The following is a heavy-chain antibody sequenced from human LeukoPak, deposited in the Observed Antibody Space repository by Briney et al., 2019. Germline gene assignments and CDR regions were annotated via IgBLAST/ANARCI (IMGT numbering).Heavy chain of an antibody. CDR1: GYTFTSYD. V-gene: IGHV1-8*01. J-gene: IGHJ5*02. CDR2: MNPNSGNT. Sequence: ASVKVSCKASGYTFTSYDISWVRQATGQGLEWMGWMNPNSGNTGYAQKFQGRVTMTRNTSISTAYMELSSLRSEDTAVYYCARGVELGDWFDPWGQGTLVTVSS. CDR3: ARGVELGDWFDP. D-gene: IGHD1-7*01.